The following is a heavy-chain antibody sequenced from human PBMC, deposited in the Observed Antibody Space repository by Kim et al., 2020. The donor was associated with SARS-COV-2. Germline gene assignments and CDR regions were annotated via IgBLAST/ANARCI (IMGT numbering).Heavy chain of an antibody. D-gene: IGHD1-26*01. J-gene: IGHJ4*02. CDR2: IYYSGST. Sequence: SETLSLTCTVSGGSISSSNYYWGWIRQPPGKGLEWIGSIYYSGSTYYNPSLKSRVTISVDTSKNQFSLKLTSVTAADTAVYYCASPHIRSGSTGVIDYWGQGTLVTVSS. V-gene: IGHV4-39*07. CDR3: ASPHIRSGSTGVIDY. CDR1: GGSISSSNYY.